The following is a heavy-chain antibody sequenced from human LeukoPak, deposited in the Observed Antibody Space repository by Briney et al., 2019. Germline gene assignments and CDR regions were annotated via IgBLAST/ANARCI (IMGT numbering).Heavy chain of an antibody. CDR2: IRSKAYGGTT. V-gene: IGHV3-49*03. D-gene: IGHD3-22*01. J-gene: IGHJ4*02. CDR3: TRDLDYYDSSGYYYADY. CDR1: GFTFGDYA. Sequence: GVLRLSCTASGFTFGDYAMSWFRQAPGKGLEWVGFIRSKAYGGTTEYAASVKGRFTISRDDSKSIAYLQMNSLKTEDTAVYYCTRDLDYYDSSGYYYADYWGQGTLVTVSS.